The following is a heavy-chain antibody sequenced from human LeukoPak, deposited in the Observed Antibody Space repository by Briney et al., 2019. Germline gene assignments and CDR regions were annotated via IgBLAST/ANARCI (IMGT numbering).Heavy chain of an antibody. Sequence: ASVKVSCKASGYTFTSYDINWLRQATGQGLEWMGWMNPNSCNTGYAQKFQGRVTMTRNTSISTAYMELSSLRSEDTAVYYCARGEARYFDWLTASYYYYGMDVWGQGTTVTVSS. V-gene: IGHV1-8*01. CDR2: MNPNSCNT. D-gene: IGHD3-9*01. CDR3: ARGEARYFDWLTASYYYYGMDV. J-gene: IGHJ6*02. CDR1: GYTFTSYD.